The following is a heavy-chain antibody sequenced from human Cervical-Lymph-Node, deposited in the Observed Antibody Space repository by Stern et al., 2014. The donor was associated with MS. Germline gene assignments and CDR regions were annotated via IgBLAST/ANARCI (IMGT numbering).Heavy chain of an antibody. Sequence: VQLQESGPGLVKPSETLSLTCTVSGGSISSYYWSWIRQPPGKGLEWIGYIYYSGNTNYTPSLKSRVTISVDTSKNQFSLKLSSVTAADTAVYYCARGATQAFDPWGQGTLVTVSS. J-gene: IGHJ5*02. CDR3: ARGATQAFDP. CDR2: IYYSGNT. CDR1: GGSISSYY. V-gene: IGHV4-59*01.